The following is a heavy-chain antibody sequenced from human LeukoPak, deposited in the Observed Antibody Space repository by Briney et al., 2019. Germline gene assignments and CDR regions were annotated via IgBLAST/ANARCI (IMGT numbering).Heavy chain of an antibody. CDR2: IRYDGSNE. Sequence: PGGSLRLSCAASGFTFSSYGMHWVRQAPGKGLEWVSFIRYDGSNEYYADSVRGRFTISRDNSKNTLYLQMNSLRAEDTAVYFCAKGSGWEASYFYYYMDVWGKGTTVTISS. CDR1: GFTFSSYG. D-gene: IGHD1-26*01. CDR3: AKGSGWEASYFYYYMDV. V-gene: IGHV3-30*02. J-gene: IGHJ6*03.